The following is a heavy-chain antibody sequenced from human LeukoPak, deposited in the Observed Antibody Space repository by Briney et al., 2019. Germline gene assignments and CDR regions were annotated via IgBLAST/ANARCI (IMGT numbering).Heavy chain of an antibody. CDR1: GFTFSSYA. CDR3: ARDPDLAALGSYDP. CDR2: ISYDGSNK. D-gene: IGHD6-6*01. Sequence: PGGSLRLSCAASGFTFSSYAMHWVRQAPGKGLEWVAVISYDGSNKYYADSVKGRSTISRDNSKNTLYLQMNSLRAEDTAVYYCARDPDLAALGSYDPWGQGTLVTVSS. J-gene: IGHJ5*02. V-gene: IGHV3-30-3*01.